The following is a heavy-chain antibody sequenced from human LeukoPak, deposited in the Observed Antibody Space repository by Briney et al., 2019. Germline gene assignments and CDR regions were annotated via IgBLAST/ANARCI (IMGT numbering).Heavy chain of an antibody. D-gene: IGHD4-17*01. Sequence: GGSLRLSCAASGFTFSSYAMSWVRQAPGKGLEWVSSISYSGGNTYYADSVKGRFTISRDNSKNTLYLQMNSLRAKDTALYYCAKVGTTVTTYYYYYMDVWGKGTTVTVSS. V-gene: IGHV3-23*01. CDR1: GFTFSSYA. J-gene: IGHJ6*03. CDR3: AKVGTTVTTYYYYYMDV. CDR2: ISYSGGNT.